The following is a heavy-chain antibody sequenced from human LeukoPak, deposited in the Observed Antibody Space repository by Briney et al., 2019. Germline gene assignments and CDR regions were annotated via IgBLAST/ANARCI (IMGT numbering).Heavy chain of an antibody. CDR3: AILRTNSEY. CDR1: GFTFSSYW. CDR2: IKQDGSET. J-gene: IGHJ4*02. D-gene: IGHD3-16*01. V-gene: IGHV3-7*01. Sequence: GGSLRLSCVASGFTFSSYWMYWVRQAPGKGLEWVAMIKQDGSETYYVDSVKGRFTISRDNAENSLYLQMNSLRAEDAAVYHCAILRTNSEYWGQGTLVTVSS.